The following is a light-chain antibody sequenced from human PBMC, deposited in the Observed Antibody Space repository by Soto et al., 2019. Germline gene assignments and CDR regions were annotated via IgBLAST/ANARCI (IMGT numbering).Light chain of an antibody. Sequence: QSALTQPASVSGSPGQSITISCTGTSSDVGSHNFVSWYQQYPGKAPKLMIFEDTKRPSGVSNRFSGSKSGTTASLTISGLQAEDEADYYCCSFARTNTYVFGTGTKLTVL. V-gene: IGLV2-23*01. CDR2: EDT. J-gene: IGLJ1*01. CDR1: SSDVGSHNF. CDR3: CSFARTNTYV.